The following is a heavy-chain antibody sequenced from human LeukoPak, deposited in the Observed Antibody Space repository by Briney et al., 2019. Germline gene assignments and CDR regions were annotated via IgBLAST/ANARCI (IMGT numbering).Heavy chain of an antibody. CDR3: AREDAPGGYYDSSGYYCEDY. CDR1: GFTFSSHW. CDR2: INSDGSST. V-gene: IGHV3-74*01. J-gene: IGHJ4*02. D-gene: IGHD3-22*01. Sequence: GGSLRLSCAASGFTFSSHWMHWVRQTPGKGLVWVSRINSDGSSTNYADSVKGRFTISRDNAQNTLYLQMSSLRAEDTAVYYCAREDAPGGYYDSSGYYCEDYWGQGTLVTVSS.